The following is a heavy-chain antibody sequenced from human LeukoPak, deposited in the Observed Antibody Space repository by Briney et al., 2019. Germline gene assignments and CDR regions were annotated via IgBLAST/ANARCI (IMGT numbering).Heavy chain of an antibody. Sequence: GESLQISCKGSGYSFTSYWIGWVRQMPGKGLEWVSVISGISTYYADSVKGRFTISRDNSKNTLYLQMNSLKTEDTAVYYCTTPPSCGGDCYSYYYYGMDVWGQGTTVTVSS. CDR3: TTPPSCGGDCYSYYYYGMDV. V-gene: IGHV3-23*01. J-gene: IGHJ6*02. CDR1: GYSFTSYW. D-gene: IGHD2-21*02. CDR2: ISGIST.